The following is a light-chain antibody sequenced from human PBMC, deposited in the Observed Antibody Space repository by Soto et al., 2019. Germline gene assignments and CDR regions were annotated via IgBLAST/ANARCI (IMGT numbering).Light chain of an antibody. CDR3: NSFRVNRLYV. Sequence: QSALAQPASVSGSPGQTITISCTGTSSDVGGYNAVSWYQHHPGKAPKLIIYKVTHRPAGVSDRFSASKSGNTASLTISGLQAEDEADYYCNSFRVNRLYVFGTGTKVTVL. CDR2: KVT. CDR1: SSDVGGYNA. V-gene: IGLV2-14*01. J-gene: IGLJ1*01.